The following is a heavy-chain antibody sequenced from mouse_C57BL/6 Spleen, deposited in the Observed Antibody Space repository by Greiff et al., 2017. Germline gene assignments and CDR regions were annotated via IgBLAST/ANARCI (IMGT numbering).Heavy chain of an antibody. J-gene: IGHJ2*01. CDR1: GYTFTDYN. CDR2: INPNNGGT. V-gene: IGHV1-18*01. D-gene: IGHD3-1*01. CDR3: AREAGTARPHYFDY. Sequence: VQLKQSGPELVKPGASVKIPCKASGYTFTDYNMDWVKQSHGKSLEWIGDINPNNGGTIYNQKFKGKATLTVDKSSSTAYMELRSLTSEDTAVYYCAREAGTARPHYFDYWGQGTTLTVSS.